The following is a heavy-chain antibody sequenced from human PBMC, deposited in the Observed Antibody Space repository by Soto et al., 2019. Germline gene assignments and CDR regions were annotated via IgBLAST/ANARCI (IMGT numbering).Heavy chain of an antibody. J-gene: IGHJ6*02. Sequence: QVRLQQWGAGLLKPSETLSLTCAVYGGSFSGYYWSWIRQPPGKGLEWIGEINHSGSTNYNPSLKSRVTISVDTSKNQFSLKLSSVTAADTAVYYCARVSLPTGTTEMNYYYGMDVWGQGTTVTVSS. CDR1: GGSFSGYY. V-gene: IGHV4-34*01. CDR2: INHSGST. D-gene: IGHD1-7*01. CDR3: ARVSLPTGTTEMNYYYGMDV.